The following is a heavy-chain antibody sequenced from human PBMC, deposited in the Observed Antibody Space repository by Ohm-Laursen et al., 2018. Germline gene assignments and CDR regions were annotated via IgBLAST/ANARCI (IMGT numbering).Heavy chain of an antibody. CDR1: GFTMRNYW. J-gene: IGHJ4*02. V-gene: IGHV3-7*01. CDR2: IKPDASEE. D-gene: IGHD5-12*01. CDR3: VGGYITVFHY. Sequence: SLRLSCTASGFTMRNYWMSWVRQAPGKGLEWVANIKPDASEEHYVDSVKGRFTISRDNAKNTLYLQMNSLGAEDTALYYCVGGYITVFHYWGQGTLVTVSS.